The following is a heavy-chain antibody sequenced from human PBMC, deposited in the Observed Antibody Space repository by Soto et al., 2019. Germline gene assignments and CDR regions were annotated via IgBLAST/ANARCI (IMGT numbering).Heavy chain of an antibody. CDR3: AKRPLNWGRWYFDL. CDR1: GITFSNYA. V-gene: IGHV3-23*01. Sequence: EVQLLESGGGLVQPGGSLRLSCAASGITFSNYAMTWVRQAPGKGLEWVSVISDSGSFTFYADSVKGLFTISRDNSGGTLSLQMNSLRAEDTAIYYCAKRPLNWGRWYFDLWGRGTLVTVSS. D-gene: IGHD7-27*01. J-gene: IGHJ2*01. CDR2: ISDSGSFT.